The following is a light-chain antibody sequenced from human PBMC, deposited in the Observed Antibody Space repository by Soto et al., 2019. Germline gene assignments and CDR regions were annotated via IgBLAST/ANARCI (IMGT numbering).Light chain of an antibody. V-gene: IGLV2-18*02. CDR2: EVN. CDR1: SSDIGSYNR. J-gene: IGLJ1*01. Sequence: QSVLTQPPSVSGSPGQSVTISCTGISSDIGSYNRVSWYQQPPGTAPKLMIYEVNNRPSGVPDRFSGSTSGNTASLTISGLQAEDEADYYCSSYTSSSLYVFGTGTKVTVL. CDR3: SSYTSSSLYV.